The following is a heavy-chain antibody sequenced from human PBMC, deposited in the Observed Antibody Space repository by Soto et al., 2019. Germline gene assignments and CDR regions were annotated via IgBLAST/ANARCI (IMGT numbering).Heavy chain of an antibody. D-gene: IGHD1-20*01. V-gene: IGHV1-3*01. J-gene: IGHJ4*02. CDR1: GYTFTSYA. CDR2: INAGNGNT. CDR3: ATSITLAGDY. Sequence: QVQLVQSGAEVKKPGASVKDSCKASGYTFTSYAMHWVRQAPGQSVEWMGWINAGNGNTKYSQKFQGRVTITRDTSASTAYMELSSLRSEDSAVYYCATSITLAGDYWGQGTLVTVSS.